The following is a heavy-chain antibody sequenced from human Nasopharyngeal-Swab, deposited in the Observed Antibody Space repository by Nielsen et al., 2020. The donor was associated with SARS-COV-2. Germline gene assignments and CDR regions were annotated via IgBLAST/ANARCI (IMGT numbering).Heavy chain of an antibody. CDR2: MNPNSGNT. D-gene: IGHD3-3*01. CDR1: GYTFTSYD. Sequence: ASVKVSCKASGYTFTSYDINWVRQATGQGLEWMGWMNPNSGNTGYAQKFQGRVTMTRNTSISTAYMELSSLRSEDTAGYYCARTFYDFWSGYRYGMDVWGQGTTVTVSS. J-gene: IGHJ6*02. CDR3: ARTFYDFWSGYRYGMDV. V-gene: IGHV1-8*01.